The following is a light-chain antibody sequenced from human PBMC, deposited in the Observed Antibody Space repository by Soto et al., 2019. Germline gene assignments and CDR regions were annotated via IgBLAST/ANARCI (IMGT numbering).Light chain of an antibody. CDR3: SACDDSPNGLSV. J-gene: IGLJ1*01. CDR2: SDN. CDR1: SSNIGSNT. V-gene: IGLV1-44*01. Sequence: QSVLTQPPSASGTPGQRVTISCSGSSSNIGSNTVNWYQHLPGTAPKLLIYSDNQRPSGVPDRFSGSKSGTSASLAISGLQSEDESDYYCSACDDSPNGLSVFGTGTMVTVL.